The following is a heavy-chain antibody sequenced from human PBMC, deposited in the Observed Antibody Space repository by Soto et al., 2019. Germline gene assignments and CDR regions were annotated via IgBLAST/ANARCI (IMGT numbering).Heavy chain of an antibody. J-gene: IGHJ6*04. CDR3: ASLEGFYDFWSGYESSYSVRAV. Sequence: SETLSLTCTVSGGSVSSGSYYWSWIRQPPGKGLEWIGYIYYSGSTNYNPSLKSRVTISVDTPKNQFSLKLSSVTAADTAVYYWASLEGFYDFWSGYESSYSVRAVGAKGTTVTVSS. V-gene: IGHV4-61*01. CDR2: IYYSGST. D-gene: IGHD3-3*01. CDR1: GGSVSSGSYY.